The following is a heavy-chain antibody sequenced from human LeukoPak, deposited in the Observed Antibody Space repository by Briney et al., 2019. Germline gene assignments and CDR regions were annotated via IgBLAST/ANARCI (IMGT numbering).Heavy chain of an antibody. Sequence: GGSLSLFCAASGFTFTNAWMSWARQAPGKGLEWVGRIKSKTEGGTTDYAAPVKGRFTISRDDSKNTLYLQMNSVKTEDTAVYYCITTTFNDAFDIWGQGTMVTVSS. CDR3: ITTTFNDAFDI. J-gene: IGHJ3*02. D-gene: IGHD2/OR15-2a*01. CDR1: GFTFTNAW. CDR2: IKSKTEGGTT. V-gene: IGHV3-15*01.